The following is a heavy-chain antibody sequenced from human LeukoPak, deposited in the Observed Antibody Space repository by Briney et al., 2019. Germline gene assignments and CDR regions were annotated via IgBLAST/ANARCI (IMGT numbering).Heavy chain of an antibody. CDR1: GFTFSTYT. CDR3: AKGYIQLWWFDY. Sequence: GGSLRLSCAASGFTFSTYTRSWGRQAPGKVLQWVSLISGSGDGAHYADSVKGRFTISRDNSKNTVSLQMTNLRAEDTAVYYCAKGYIQLWWFDYWGQGTLVTVSS. J-gene: IGHJ4*02. V-gene: IGHV3-23*01. CDR2: ISGSGDGA. D-gene: IGHD2-21*01.